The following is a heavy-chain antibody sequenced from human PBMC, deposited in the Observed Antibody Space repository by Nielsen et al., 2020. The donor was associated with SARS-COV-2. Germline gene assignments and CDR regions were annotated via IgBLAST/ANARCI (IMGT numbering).Heavy chain of an antibody. V-gene: IGHV3-48*03. CDR3: ARGGAVSP. J-gene: IGHJ5*02. Sequence: GGSLRLSCAASGFTFSSYEMSWVRQAPGKGLEWVSYISSSGTTKYYADSVKGRFTISRDNAKNSLYLQMNSLRAEDTAVYYCARGGAVSPWGQGTLVTVSS. CDR2: ISSSGTTK. CDR1: GFTFSSYE. D-gene: IGHD4-23*01.